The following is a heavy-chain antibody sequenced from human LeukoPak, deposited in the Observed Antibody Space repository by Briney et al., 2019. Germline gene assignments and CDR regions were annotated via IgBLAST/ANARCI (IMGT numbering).Heavy chain of an antibody. CDR2: IDYSGST. Sequence: SETLSLTCTVSGDSIISSSGFHWGWIRQPPGKGLEWIGSIDYSGSTSYNPSLKGRVTISLDTSKNQFSLKLTSVSAADTAVYYCARSMWTSGFGAVPAAPFRYWGQGTLVTVSS. J-gene: IGHJ4*02. V-gene: IGHV4-39*07. CDR1: GDSIISSSGFH. CDR3: ARSMWTSGFGAVPAAPFRY. D-gene: IGHD2-2*01.